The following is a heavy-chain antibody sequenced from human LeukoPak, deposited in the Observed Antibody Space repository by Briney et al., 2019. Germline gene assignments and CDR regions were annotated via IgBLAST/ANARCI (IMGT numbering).Heavy chain of an antibody. V-gene: IGHV4-39*07. D-gene: IGHD5-12*01. CDR2: IYYSGST. Sequence: PSETLSLTCTVSGGSISSSSYYWGWIRQPPGKGLEWIGSIYYSGSTYYNPSLKSRVTISVDTSKNQFSLKLSSVTAADTAVYYCARGKRGRIVAIDYWGQGTLVTVSS. J-gene: IGHJ4*02. CDR1: GGSISSSSYY. CDR3: ARGKRGRIVAIDY.